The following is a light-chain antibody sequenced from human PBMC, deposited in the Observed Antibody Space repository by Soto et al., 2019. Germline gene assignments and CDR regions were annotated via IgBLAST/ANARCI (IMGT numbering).Light chain of an antibody. CDR1: QSISNH. J-gene: IGKJ1*01. V-gene: IGKV1-39*01. CDR3: QQSYSSPPT. CDR2: AAS. Sequence: EIQMTQSPSSLSASVGDRVMITCRASQSISNHLNWYQQKPGKAPKLLIFAASSLQSGVPSRFSGSRSGPDFTLTISSLQPEDFATYYCQQSYSSPPTFGQGTKVDIK.